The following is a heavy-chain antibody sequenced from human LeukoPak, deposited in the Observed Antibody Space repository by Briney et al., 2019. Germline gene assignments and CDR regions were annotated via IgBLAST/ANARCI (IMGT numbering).Heavy chain of an antibody. D-gene: IGHD2-15*01. CDR2: ISAYNGNT. V-gene: IGHV1-18*04. J-gene: IGHJ4*02. CDR3: ARTDCSGGSCPIDY. Sequence: ASVKVSCKASGYTFTSYGISWVRQAPGQGLEWMGWISAYNGNTNYAQKLHGRVTMTTDTSTSTAYMELRSLRSDDTAVYYCARTDCSGGSCPIDYWGQGTLVTVSS. CDR1: GYTFTSYG.